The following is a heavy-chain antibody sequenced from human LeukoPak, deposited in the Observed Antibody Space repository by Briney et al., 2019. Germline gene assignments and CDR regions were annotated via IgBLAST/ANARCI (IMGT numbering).Heavy chain of an antibody. CDR2: ISSSSSYI. D-gene: IGHD3-10*01. CDR3: ARGGGGGHVLWFGRGDWFDP. J-gene: IGHJ5*02. CDR1: GFTFSDYY. V-gene: IGHV3-11*06. Sequence: GGSLRLSCAASGFTFSDYYMSWIRQAPGKGLEWVSSISSSSSYIYYADSVKGRFTISRDNAKNSLYLQMNSLRAEDTAVYYCARGGGGGHVLWFGRGDWFDPWGQGTLVTVSS.